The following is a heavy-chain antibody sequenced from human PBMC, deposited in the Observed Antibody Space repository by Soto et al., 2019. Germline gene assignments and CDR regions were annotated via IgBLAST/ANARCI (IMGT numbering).Heavy chain of an antibody. Sequence: SVKVSCKASGGTFSSYAISWVRQAPGQGLEWMGGIIPIFGTANYAQKFQGRVTITADESTSTAYMELSSLRSEDTAVYYCARDLTLPDIVVVVAATEAFDIWGQGTMVTVSS. V-gene: IGHV1-69*13. D-gene: IGHD2-15*01. CDR2: IIPIFGTA. J-gene: IGHJ3*02. CDR3: ARDLTLPDIVVVVAATEAFDI. CDR1: GGTFSSYA.